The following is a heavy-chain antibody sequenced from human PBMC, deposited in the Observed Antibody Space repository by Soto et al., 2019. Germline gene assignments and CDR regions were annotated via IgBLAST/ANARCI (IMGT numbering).Heavy chain of an antibody. CDR2: IYYSGST. CDR3: ARDARTKVTTHGMDV. CDR1: GGSISSGGYY. Sequence: QVQLQESGPGLVKPSQTLSLTCTVSGGSISSGGYYWSWIRQHPGKGLEWIGYIYYSGSTYYNPSLKSLVTISVDTSKNQFSLKLSSVTAADTAVYYCARDARTKVTTHGMDVWGQGTTVTVSS. V-gene: IGHV4-31*01. D-gene: IGHD4-17*01. J-gene: IGHJ6*02.